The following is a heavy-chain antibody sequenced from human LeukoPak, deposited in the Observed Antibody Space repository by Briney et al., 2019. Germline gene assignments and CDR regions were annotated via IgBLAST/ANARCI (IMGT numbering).Heavy chain of an antibody. Sequence: GASVKVSCKASGYTFTSYGISWVRQAPGQGLEWMGWISAYNGNTNYAQKLQGRVTMTTDTSTSTAYMELRSLRSDDTAVYYCARVDCSSTSCYRLNAFDAFDIWGQGTMVTASS. CDR3: ARVDCSSTSCYRLNAFDAFDI. CDR1: GYTFTSYG. D-gene: IGHD2-2*01. V-gene: IGHV1-18*01. CDR2: ISAYNGNT. J-gene: IGHJ3*02.